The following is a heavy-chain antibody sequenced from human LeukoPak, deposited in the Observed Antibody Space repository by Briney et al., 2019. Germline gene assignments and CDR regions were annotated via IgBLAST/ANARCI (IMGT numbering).Heavy chain of an antibody. CDR3: ARCYYVHDAFDI. D-gene: IGHD3-10*02. V-gene: IGHV3-66*01. CDR1: GFTVSSNY. CDR2: IYSGSST. J-gene: IGHJ3*02. Sequence: PGGSLRLSCAASGFTVSSNYMSWVRQAPGKGLEWVSVIYSGSSTYYADSVKGRFTISRDNSKNTLYLQMNSLRAEDTAVYYCARCYYVHDAFDIWGQGTMVTVSS.